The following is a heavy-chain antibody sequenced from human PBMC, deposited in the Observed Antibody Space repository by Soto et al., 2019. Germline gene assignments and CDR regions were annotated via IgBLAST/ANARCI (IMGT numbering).Heavy chain of an antibody. D-gene: IGHD2-2*01. CDR1: GFTFNRNA. Sequence: GGSLRLSCAGSGFTFNRNAMSWVRQAPGKGLEWVSGITGNSAFTYYADSVKGRFTISRDNSKNTLYLQMNSLRAEDTAVYYCARDRPSPYCSSTSCSSYFDYWGQGTLVTVSS. CDR2: ITGNSAFT. V-gene: IGHV3-23*01. J-gene: IGHJ4*02. CDR3: ARDRPSPYCSSTSCSSYFDY.